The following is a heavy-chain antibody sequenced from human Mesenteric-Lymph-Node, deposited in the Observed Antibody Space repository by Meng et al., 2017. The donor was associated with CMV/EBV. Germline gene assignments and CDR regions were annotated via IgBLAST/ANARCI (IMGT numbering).Heavy chain of an antibody. Sequence: FSGYCGNWIRHYAGKGLEWIGEINHSGTINYSPSLKSRVTISLDTSKNQFSLNVNSVTAADTAVYYCARGFQRRGGFGELNFNWFDPWRQGTLVTVSS. CDR2: INHSGTI. V-gene: IGHV4-34*01. J-gene: IGHJ5*02. CDR1: FSGYC. CDR3: ARGFQRRGGFGELNFNWFDP. D-gene: IGHD3-10*01.